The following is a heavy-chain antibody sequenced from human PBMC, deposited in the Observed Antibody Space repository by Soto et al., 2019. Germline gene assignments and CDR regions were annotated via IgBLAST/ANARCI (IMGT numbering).Heavy chain of an antibody. CDR3: AREGIGCSGGSCYSSGMDV. V-gene: IGHV3-13*01. CDR2: IGTAGDT. CDR1: GFTFSSYD. J-gene: IGHJ6*02. D-gene: IGHD2-15*01. Sequence: GGSLRLSCAASGFTFSSYDMHWVRQATGKGLEWVSAIGTAGDTYYPGSVKGRFTIPRENAKNSLYLQMNSLRAEDTAVYYCAREGIGCSGGSCYSSGMDVWGQGTTVTVSS.